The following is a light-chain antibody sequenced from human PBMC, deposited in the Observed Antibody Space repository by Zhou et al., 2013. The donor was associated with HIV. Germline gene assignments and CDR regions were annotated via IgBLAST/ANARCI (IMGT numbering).Light chain of an antibody. CDR1: QGISTY. V-gene: IGKV1-8*01. J-gene: IGKJ1*01. Sequence: AIRMTQSPASFSASTGDRVTITCRASQGISTYLAWYQQKPGQAPKVLIYAASTLQSGVPSRFSGSGSGTDFTLTIDCLQSEDFATYYCQQYNSYSWTFGQGTKVEIK. CDR3: QQYNSYSWT. CDR2: AAS.